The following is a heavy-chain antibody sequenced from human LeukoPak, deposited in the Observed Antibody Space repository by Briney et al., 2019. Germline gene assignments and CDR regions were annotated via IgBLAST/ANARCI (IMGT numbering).Heavy chain of an antibody. CDR3: ARGLYNSYSGSYYFDY. CDR1: GGSFSGYY. V-gene: IGHV4-34*01. J-gene: IGHJ4*02. CDR2: INHSGST. Sequence: PSETLSLTCAVYGGSFSGYYWSWIRQPPGKGLEWIGEINHSGSTNHNPSLKSRVTISVDTSKNQFSLKLSSVTAADTAVYYCARGLYNSYSGSYYFDYWGQGTLVTVSS. D-gene: IGHD1-26*01.